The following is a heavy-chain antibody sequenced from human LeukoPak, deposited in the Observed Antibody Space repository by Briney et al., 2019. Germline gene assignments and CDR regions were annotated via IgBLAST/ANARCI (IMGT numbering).Heavy chain of an antibody. CDR3: AKAPVTSCRGAYCYPFDS. V-gene: IGHV3-23*01. J-gene: IGHJ4*02. Sequence: GGSLRLSCAASGFTFSSYNMNWVRQTPGKGLEWVAATSSSDAGTYHADSVRGRFTISRDNSKNTLYLQMNSLRAEDAAVYFCAKAPVTSCRGAYCYPFDSWGQGTLVTVSS. CDR1: GFTFSSYN. CDR2: TSSSDAGT. D-gene: IGHD2-21*01.